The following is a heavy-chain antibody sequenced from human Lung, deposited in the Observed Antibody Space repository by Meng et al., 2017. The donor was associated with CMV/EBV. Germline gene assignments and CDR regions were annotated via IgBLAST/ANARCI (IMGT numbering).Heavy chain of an antibody. J-gene: IGHJ6*02. V-gene: IGHV5-51*01. CDR3: ARLGVTRAFGYYYYAMDV. D-gene: IGHD4-23*01. Sequence: KVSXKGSGYRFTSYWIGWVRQMPGKGLDWMGIIYPDDSDTRYSPSFQGQVTISADKSISTAYLQWRSLKASDTAIYYCARLGVTRAFGYYYYAMDVWGQESXVTVSS. CDR1: GYRFTSYW. CDR2: IYPDDSDT.